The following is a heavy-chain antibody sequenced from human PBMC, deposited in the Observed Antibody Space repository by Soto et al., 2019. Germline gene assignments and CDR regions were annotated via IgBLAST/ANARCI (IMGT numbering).Heavy chain of an antibody. Sequence: SLRLSCAASGFTFSSYAMHWVRQAPGKGLEWVAVISYDGSNKYYADSVKGRFTISRDNSKNTLYLQMNSLRAEDTAVYYCAKAPQLRYFDWSPHYYYYYGMDVWGQGTTVTVSS. CDR3: AKAPQLRYFDWSPHYYYYYGMDV. D-gene: IGHD3-9*01. J-gene: IGHJ6*02. CDR1: GFTFSSYA. V-gene: IGHV3-30-3*01. CDR2: ISYDGSNK.